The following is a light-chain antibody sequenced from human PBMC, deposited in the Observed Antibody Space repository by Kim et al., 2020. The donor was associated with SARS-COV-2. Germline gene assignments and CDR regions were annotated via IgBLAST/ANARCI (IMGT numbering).Light chain of an antibody. CDR2: TAS. CDR3: QQLNNYPLT. Sequence: ASVGDRVTITCRASQGISTYLAWYQQRPGKAPNLLIYTASTLQSGVPARFSGSGSGTDFTLTISSLQPEDFATYYCQQLNNYPLTFGGGTKVDIK. V-gene: IGKV1-9*01. J-gene: IGKJ4*01. CDR1: QGISTY.